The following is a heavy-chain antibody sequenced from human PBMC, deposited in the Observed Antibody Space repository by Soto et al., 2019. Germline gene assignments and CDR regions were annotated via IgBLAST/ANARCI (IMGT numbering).Heavy chain of an antibody. Sequence: QVQLVESGGGVVQPGRSLRLSCAASGFTFSSYGMHWVRQAPGKGLEWVAVISYDGSNKYYADSVKGRFTISRDNSKNTLYLQMNSLRAEDTAVYYCAKDTRVMYSSGANVWGQGTLVTVSS. CDR3: AKDTRVMYSSGANV. CDR2: ISYDGSNK. CDR1: GFTFSSYG. J-gene: IGHJ4*02. V-gene: IGHV3-30*18. D-gene: IGHD6-19*01.